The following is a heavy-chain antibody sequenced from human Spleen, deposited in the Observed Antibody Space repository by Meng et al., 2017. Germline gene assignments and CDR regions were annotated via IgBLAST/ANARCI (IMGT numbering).Heavy chain of an antibody. CDR1: GGSISSSSYF. J-gene: IGHJ4*02. CDR2: IYYSGST. Sequence: SETLSLTCTVSGGSISSSSYFWGWIRQPPGKGLEWIGNIYYSGSTYYNPSLKSRVTISVDTSKNQFSLKLSSVTAADTAVYYCAREGSPTGRLYYFDYWGQGTLVTVSS. CDR3: AREGSPTGRLYYFDY. V-gene: IGHV4-39*07. D-gene: IGHD2-8*02.